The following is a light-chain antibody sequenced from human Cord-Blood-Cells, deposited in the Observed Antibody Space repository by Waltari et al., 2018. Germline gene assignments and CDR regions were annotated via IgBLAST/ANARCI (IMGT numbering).Light chain of an antibody. CDR3: QQSYSTSPRT. J-gene: IGKJ5*01. CDR2: AAS. Sequence: DIKMTQSPSSLSASLGDRVTIPCRASQSSSSYLNWYQQKTEKATKRLIFAASSMQSRVPPRSFGSGSGAEFSLTISSLQPEDFATDYCQQSYSTSPRTFGQGTRLEIK. V-gene: IGKV1-39*01. CDR1: QSSSSY.